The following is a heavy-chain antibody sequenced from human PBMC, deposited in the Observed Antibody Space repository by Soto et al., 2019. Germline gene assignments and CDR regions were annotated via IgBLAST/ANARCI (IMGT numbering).Heavy chain of an antibody. V-gene: IGHV3-23*01. CDR3: AKDMVSYYDSPSYY. Sequence: GSRRLSCAASGFTFSSYAMSWVRQAPGKGLEWVSAISGSGGSTYYADSVKGRFTISRDNSKNTLYLQMNSLRAEDTAVYYCAKDMVSYYDSPSYYWGQGTLVIVSS. CDR1: GFTFSSYA. J-gene: IGHJ4*02. CDR2: ISGSGGST. D-gene: IGHD3-22*01.